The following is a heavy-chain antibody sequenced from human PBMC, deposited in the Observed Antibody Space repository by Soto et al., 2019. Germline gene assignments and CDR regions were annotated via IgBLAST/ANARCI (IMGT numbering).Heavy chain of an antibody. CDR2: INHSGST. D-gene: IGHD3-10*01. J-gene: IGHJ4*02. CDR3: ARRIWGSGSQPRPFDY. V-gene: IGHV4-34*01. Sequence: SETLSLTCAVYGGSFSGYYWSWIRQPPGKGLEWIGEINHSGSTNYNPSLKSRVTLSVDTSKNQFSLKLSSVTAADTAVYYCARRIWGSGSQPRPFDYWGQGTLVTVS. CDR1: GGSFSGYY.